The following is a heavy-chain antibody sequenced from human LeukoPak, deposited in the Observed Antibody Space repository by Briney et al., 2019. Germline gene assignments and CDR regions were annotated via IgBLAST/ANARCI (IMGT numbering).Heavy chain of an antibody. D-gene: IGHD1-26*01. CDR2: ISFDGSNK. CDR1: GFTFSSYA. V-gene: IGHV3-30*18. Sequence: GGSLRLSCAASGFTFSSYAMSWVRQAPGKGLEWVALISFDGSNKYYAESVKGRFTISRDNYKNTVYLHMNSPRAEDTAVYYCAKTFSLIVDEGAFDVWGQGTMVT. J-gene: IGHJ3*01. CDR3: AKTFSLIVDEGAFDV.